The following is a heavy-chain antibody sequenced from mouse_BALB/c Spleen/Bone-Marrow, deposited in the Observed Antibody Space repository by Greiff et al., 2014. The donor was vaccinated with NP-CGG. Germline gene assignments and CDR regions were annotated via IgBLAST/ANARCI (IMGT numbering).Heavy chain of an antibody. D-gene: IGHD1-1*01. V-gene: IGHV14-3*02. Sequence: VQLQQSGAELVKPGASVKLSCTASGFNIKDTYMHWVKQRPEQGLEWIGRIDPANGNTKYDPKFQGKATITADTSSNTAYLQLSSLTSEDTAVYYCASYYYGSSYGFPYWGQGTLVTVSA. CDR1: GFNIKDTY. CDR2: IDPANGNT. CDR3: ASYYYGSSYGFPY. J-gene: IGHJ3*01.